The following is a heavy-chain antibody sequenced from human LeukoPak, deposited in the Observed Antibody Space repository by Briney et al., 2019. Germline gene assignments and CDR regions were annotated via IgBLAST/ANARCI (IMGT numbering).Heavy chain of an antibody. Sequence: SETLSLTCAVYGGSFSGYYWSWIRQPPGKGLEWIGEINHSGSTNYNPSLKSRVTISVDTSKNQFSLKLSSVTAADTAVYYCATRGYSYGPPAPDYRGQGTLVTVSS. V-gene: IGHV4-34*01. D-gene: IGHD5-18*01. J-gene: IGHJ4*02. CDR3: ATRGYSYGPPAPDY. CDR1: GGSFSGYY. CDR2: INHSGST.